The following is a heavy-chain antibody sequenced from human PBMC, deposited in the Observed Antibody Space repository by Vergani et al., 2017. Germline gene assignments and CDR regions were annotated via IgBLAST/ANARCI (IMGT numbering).Heavy chain of an antibody. J-gene: IGHJ6*03. V-gene: IGHV1-8*01. CDR1: GYTFTSYD. CDR2: MNPNSGNT. CDR3: ARGGKYCSSTSCYYYYYYMDV. D-gene: IGHD2-2*01. Sequence: QVQLVQSGAEVKKPGASVKVSCKASGYTFTSYDINWVRQATGQGLEWMGWMNPNSGNTGYAQKFQGRVTITRDTSASTAYMELSSLRSEDTAVYYCARGGKYCSSTSCYYYYYYMDVWGKGTTVTVSS.